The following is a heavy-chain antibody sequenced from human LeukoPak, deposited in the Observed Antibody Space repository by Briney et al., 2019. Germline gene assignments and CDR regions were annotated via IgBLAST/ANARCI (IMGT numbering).Heavy chain of an antibody. CDR3: ARNTYEGAYFDY. J-gene: IGHJ4*02. CDR2: ISRSLTTK. Sequence: GGPRTLPCAASGYPFNIYSTNWPPRAKGRGREWVTYISRSLTTKYYADSVKGRFTISRDNAKDSLYLQMNSLRDEDTAVFYCARNTYEGAYFDYWGQGILVTVSS. CDR1: GYPFNIYS. D-gene: IGHD5-12*01. V-gene: IGHV3-48*02.